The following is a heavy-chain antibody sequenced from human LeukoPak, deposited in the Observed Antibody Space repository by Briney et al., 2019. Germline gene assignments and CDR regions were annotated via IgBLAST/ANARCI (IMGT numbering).Heavy chain of an antibody. CDR2: ISGSGGST. CDR1: GFTFSSYA. CDR3: AKVGGRAAASSDYYFDY. Sequence: GGSLRLSCAASGFTFSSYAMSWVRQAPGKGLEWVSAISGSGGSTYYADSVKGRFTISRDNSKNTLYLQMNSLRAEDTAVYYCAKVGGRAAASSDYYFDYWGQGTLVTVSS. J-gene: IGHJ4*02. V-gene: IGHV3-23*01. D-gene: IGHD6-13*01.